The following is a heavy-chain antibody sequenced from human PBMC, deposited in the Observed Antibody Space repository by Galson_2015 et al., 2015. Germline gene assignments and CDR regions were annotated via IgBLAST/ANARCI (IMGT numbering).Heavy chain of an antibody. CDR1: GGSISSYY. CDR3: AREHSGWSPWGMDV. J-gene: IGHJ6*02. Sequence: NLSLTCTVSGGSISSYYWSWIRQPPGKELEWIGYIYYSGSTNYNPSLKSRVTISVDTSKNQFSLKLSSVTAADTAVYYCAREHSGWSPWGMDVWGQGTTVTVSS. D-gene: IGHD3-10*01. CDR2: IYYSGST. V-gene: IGHV4-59*01.